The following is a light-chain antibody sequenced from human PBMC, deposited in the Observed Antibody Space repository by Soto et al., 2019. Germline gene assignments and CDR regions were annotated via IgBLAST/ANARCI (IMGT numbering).Light chain of an antibody. CDR1: QYISRGY. CDR2: GAS. J-gene: IGKJ3*01. CDR3: QQYGSSFT. V-gene: IGKV3-20*01. Sequence: EIVLTQSPGTLSLSPGERATLSCRASQYISRGYLAWYQQKPGQAPRLLIYGASSRATGIPDRFSGSGSGTDFTLTINRLEPEDFAVYYCQQYGSSFTFGPGTKVDIK.